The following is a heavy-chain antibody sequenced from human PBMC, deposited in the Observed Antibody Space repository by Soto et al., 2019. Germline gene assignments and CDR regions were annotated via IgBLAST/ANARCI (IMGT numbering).Heavy chain of an antibody. CDR3: ERGIGYCSSTSCLNWFDP. D-gene: IGHD2-2*01. CDR1: GFTFSSYD. J-gene: IGHJ5*02. V-gene: IGHV3-13*01. Sequence: GGSLRLSCAASGFTFSSYDMHWVRQATGKGLEWVSAIGTAGDTYYPGSVKGRFTISRENAKNSLYLQMNSLRAGDTAVYYCERGIGYCSSTSCLNWFDPWGQGTLVTVSS. CDR2: IGTAGDT.